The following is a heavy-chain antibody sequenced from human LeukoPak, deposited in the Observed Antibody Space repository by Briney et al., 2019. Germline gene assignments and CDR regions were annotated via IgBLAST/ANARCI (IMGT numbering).Heavy chain of an antibody. CDR3: AKSVGVRGVTYYFDY. Sequence: PGGSLRLSCAASGFTISSYGMHWVRQAPGKGLEWVAVISYDGSNKYYADSVKGRFTISRDNSKNTLYLQMNSLRAEDTAVYYCAKSVGVRGVTYYFDYWGQGTLVTVSS. D-gene: IGHD3-10*01. V-gene: IGHV3-30*18. CDR1: GFTISSYG. J-gene: IGHJ4*02. CDR2: ISYDGSNK.